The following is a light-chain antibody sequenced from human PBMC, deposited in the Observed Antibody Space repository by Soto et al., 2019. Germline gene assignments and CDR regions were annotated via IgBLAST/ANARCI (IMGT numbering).Light chain of an antibody. J-gene: IGLJ1*01. CDR1: NVGSKS. CDR2: DDS. Sequence: SYELTQPPSVSVAPGQTATVTCGGNNVGSKSVHWYQQKPGQAPVLAVYDDSDRPSGIPERFSGSNSGNTATLTISRVEAGDEADYYCQVWDTSSDQGVFGTGTKFTVL. V-gene: IGLV3-21*02. CDR3: QVWDTSSDQGV.